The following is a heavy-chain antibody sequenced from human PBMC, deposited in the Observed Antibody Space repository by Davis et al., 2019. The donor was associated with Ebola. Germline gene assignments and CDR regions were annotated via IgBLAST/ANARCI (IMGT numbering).Heavy chain of an antibody. CDR3: ARRGTISWYAGWFDP. V-gene: IGHV1-46*01. Sequence: ASVKVSCKASGYTFTSYYMHWVRQAPGQGLEWMGIINPSGGSSSYAQKFQGRVTISVDTSKNQFSLKLSSVTAADTAMYYCARRGTISWYAGWFDPWGQGTLVTVSS. CDR2: INPSGGSS. CDR1: GYTFTSYY. D-gene: IGHD6-13*01. J-gene: IGHJ5*02.